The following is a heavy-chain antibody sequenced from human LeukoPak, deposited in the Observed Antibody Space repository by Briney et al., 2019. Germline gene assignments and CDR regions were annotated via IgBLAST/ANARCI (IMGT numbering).Heavy chain of an antibody. Sequence: GGSLRLSCAASGFTFSSYAMSWVRQAPGKGLEWVSAISGSGGSTYYAGSVKGRFTISRDSSKNTLYLQMNSLRAEDTAVYYCAKDWGYYYDSSGFMDVWGQGTTVTVSS. CDR3: AKDWGYYYDSSGFMDV. V-gene: IGHV3-23*01. CDR1: GFTFSSYA. CDR2: ISGSGGST. D-gene: IGHD3-22*01. J-gene: IGHJ6*02.